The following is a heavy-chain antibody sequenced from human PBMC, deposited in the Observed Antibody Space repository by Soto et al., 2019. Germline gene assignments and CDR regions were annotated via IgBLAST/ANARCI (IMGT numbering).Heavy chain of an antibody. D-gene: IGHD6-13*01. V-gene: IGHV1-18*01. CDR2: ISAYNGNT. CDR1: GYTFTSYG. Sequence: ASVKVSCKASGYTFTSYGISWVRQAPGQGLEWMGWISAYNGNTNYAQKLQGRVTMTTDTSTSTAYMELRSLRSDDTAVYYCARKPPPRIAAADADDYWGQGTLVTVSS. CDR3: ARKPPPRIAAADADDY. J-gene: IGHJ4*02.